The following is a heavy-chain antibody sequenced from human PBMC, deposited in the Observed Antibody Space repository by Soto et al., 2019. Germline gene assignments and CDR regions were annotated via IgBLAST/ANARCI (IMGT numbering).Heavy chain of an antibody. D-gene: IGHD1-1*01. V-gene: IGHV4-34*01. J-gene: IGHJ4*02. CDR1: GGSLSGYY. Sequence: QVQLQQWGAGLLKPSETLSLTCAVYGGSLSGYYWSWIRQPPGKGLEWIGEINHSGSTNYNPSLKSRVTISVDTSNNQFSLKLSSVTAADTAVYYCARGGWVRSHLDYWGQGTLVIVSS. CDR3: ARGGWVRSHLDY. CDR2: INHSGST.